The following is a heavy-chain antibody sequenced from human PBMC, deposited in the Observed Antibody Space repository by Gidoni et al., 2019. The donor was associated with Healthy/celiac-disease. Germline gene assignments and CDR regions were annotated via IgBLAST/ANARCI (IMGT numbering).Heavy chain of an antibody. D-gene: IGHD3-3*01. V-gene: IGHV1-24*01. Sequence: QVQLVQSGAEVKKPGASVKVSCKVSGYTLTELSMHWVRQAPGKGLEWMGGLDPEDGETIYAQKFQGRVTMTEDTSTDTAYMELSSLRSEDTAVYYCATGVAGLTRRTYGMDVWGQGTTVTVSS. CDR2: LDPEDGET. J-gene: IGHJ6*02. CDR1: GYTLTELS. CDR3: ATGVAGLTRRTYGMDV.